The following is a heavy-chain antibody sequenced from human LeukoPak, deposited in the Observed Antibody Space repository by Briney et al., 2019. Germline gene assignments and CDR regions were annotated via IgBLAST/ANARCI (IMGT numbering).Heavy chain of an antibody. CDR1: GFTFSSYA. CDR2: ISYDGSNK. Sequence: PGGSLRLSCAASGFTFSSYAMHWVRQAPGKGLEWVAVISYDGSNKYYADSVKGLFTISRDNSKNTLYLQMNSLRAEDTAVYYCARESTVILYYFDYWGQGTLVTVSS. V-gene: IGHV3-30*04. D-gene: IGHD2-15*01. CDR3: ARESTVILYYFDY. J-gene: IGHJ4*02.